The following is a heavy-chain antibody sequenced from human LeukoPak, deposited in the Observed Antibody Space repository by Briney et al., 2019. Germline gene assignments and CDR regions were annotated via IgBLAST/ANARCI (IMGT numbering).Heavy chain of an antibody. Sequence: SETLSLTCTVSGGSISSDTYWSWVRQPPGKGLEWIGEISHSGSTYYNPSLKSRVTISVDTSKNQFSLKLNSVTAADTAVYYCARHYGPWGQGTLVTVSS. V-gene: IGHV4-4*02. CDR2: ISHSGST. CDR3: ARHYGP. CDR1: GGSISSDTY. J-gene: IGHJ5*02. D-gene: IGHD3-16*01.